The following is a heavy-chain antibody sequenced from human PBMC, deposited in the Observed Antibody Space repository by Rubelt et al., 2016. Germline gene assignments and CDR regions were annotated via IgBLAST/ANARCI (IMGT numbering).Heavy chain of an antibody. CDR3: ARVRSSTEYYYYYYGMDV. J-gene: IGHJ6*02. Sequence: QVQLQESGPGLVKPSETLSLTCTVSGGSISSYYWSWIRQPPGKGLEWIGYIYYSGSTNYNPSLKSRVTISVDTSKNQFSLKLSSVTAADTAVYYCARVRSSTEYYYYYYGMDVWGQGTTVTVSS. D-gene: IGHD6-13*01. V-gene: IGHV4-59*01. CDR2: IYYSGST. CDR1: GGSISSYY.